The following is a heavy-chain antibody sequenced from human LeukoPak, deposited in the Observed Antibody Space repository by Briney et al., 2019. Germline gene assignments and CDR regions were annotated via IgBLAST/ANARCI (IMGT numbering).Heavy chain of an antibody. J-gene: IGHJ5*02. V-gene: IGHV4-39*07. CDR1: GGSISSSSYY. Sequence: PSETLSFTCTVSGGSISSSSYYWGWIRQPPGKGLEWIGSIYYSGSTYYNPSPKSRVTISVDTSKNQFSLKLSSVTAADTAVYYCARGRARLGNNWFDPWGQGTLVTVSS. CDR3: ARGRARLGNNWFDP. CDR2: IYYSGST. D-gene: IGHD3-16*01.